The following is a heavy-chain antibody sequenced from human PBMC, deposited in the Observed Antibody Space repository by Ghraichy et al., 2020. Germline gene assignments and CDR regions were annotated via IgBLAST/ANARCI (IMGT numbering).Heavy chain of an antibody. CDR3: ARDPGYWDYFDY. V-gene: IGHV3-21*01. J-gene: IGHJ4*02. D-gene: IGHD2-2*03. CDR1: GFTFSTYS. CDR2: ISSSSDYI. Sequence: GSLNISCAASGFTFSTYSMNWVRQAPGKGLEWVSSISSSSDYIYYADSVKGRFTISRDNAKNSLYLQMDSLRAEDTALYYCARDPGYWDYFDYWGQGTLVTVSS.